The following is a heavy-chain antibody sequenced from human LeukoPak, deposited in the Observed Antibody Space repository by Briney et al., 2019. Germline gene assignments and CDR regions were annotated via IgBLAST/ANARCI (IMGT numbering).Heavy chain of an antibody. Sequence: GASAKVSCKASGYTFTGYYMHWVRQAPGQGLEWMGWINPNSGGTNYAQKFQGRVTMTRDTSISTAYMELSRLRSDDTAVYYCARQPDIVVVPAAIHFDYWGQGTLVTVSS. CDR3: ARQPDIVVVPAAIHFDY. J-gene: IGHJ4*02. CDR1: GYTFTGYY. V-gene: IGHV1-2*02. CDR2: INPNSGGT. D-gene: IGHD2-2*01.